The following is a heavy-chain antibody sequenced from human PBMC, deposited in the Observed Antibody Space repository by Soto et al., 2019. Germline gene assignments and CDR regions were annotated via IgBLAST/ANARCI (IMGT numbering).Heavy chain of an antibody. Sequence: GGSLRLSCAASGFTFSSYSMNWVRQAPGKGLEWVSSISSSSSYIYYADSVKGRFTISRDNAKNSLYLQMNSLRAEDTAVYYCARDRLMATAGTARHYFGLDVWGQGTTVTVS. CDR3: ARDRLMATAGTARHYFGLDV. D-gene: IGHD5-18*01. CDR2: ISSSSSYI. J-gene: IGHJ6*02. V-gene: IGHV3-21*01. CDR1: GFTFSSYS.